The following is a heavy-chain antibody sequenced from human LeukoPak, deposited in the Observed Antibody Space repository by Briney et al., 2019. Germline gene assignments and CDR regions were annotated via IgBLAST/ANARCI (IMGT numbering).Heavy chain of an antibody. CDR2: GYYSGST. J-gene: IGHJ4*02. D-gene: IGHD1/OR15-1a*01. V-gene: IGHV4-39*01. CDR3: ARRTGTAGGNHFDY. CDR1: GVSISTSSHY. Sequence: PSETLSLTCTVSGVSISTSSHYRGWIRQPPGKGLEWIGSGYYSGSTHYSPSLKSRVTISVDTSKNQFSLNLSSMTAADTAVYYCARRTGTAGGNHFDYWGQGTLVTVSS.